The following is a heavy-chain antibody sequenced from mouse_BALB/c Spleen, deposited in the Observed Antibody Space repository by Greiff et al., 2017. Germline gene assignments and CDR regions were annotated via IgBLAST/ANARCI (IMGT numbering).Heavy chain of an antibody. CDR2: INSNGGST. J-gene: IGHJ2*01. CDR1: GFTFSSYG. CDR3: ARDLLYYYGSSYYFDY. Sequence: EVQGVESGGGLVQPGGSLKLSCAASGFTFSSYGMSWVRQTPDKRLELVATINSNGGSTYYPDSVKGRFTISRDNAKNTLYLQMSSLKSEDTAMYYCARDLLYYYGSSYYFDYWGQGTTLTVSS. V-gene: IGHV5-6-3*01. D-gene: IGHD1-1*01.